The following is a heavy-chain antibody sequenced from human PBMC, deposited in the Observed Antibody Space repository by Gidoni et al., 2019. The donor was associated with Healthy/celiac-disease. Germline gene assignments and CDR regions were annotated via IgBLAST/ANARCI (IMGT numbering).Heavy chain of an antibody. V-gene: IGHV1-18*01. CDR3: ARYCSSTSCYVPLYYFDY. J-gene: IGHJ4*02. CDR2: ISAYNGNT. D-gene: IGHD2-2*01. CDR1: GYTFTSYG. Sequence: QVQLVQSGAEVKKPGASVKVSCQASGYTFTSYGISWVRQAPGQGLEWMGWISAYNGNTNYAQKLQGRVTMTTDTSTSTAYMELRSLRSDDTAVYYCARYCSSTSCYVPLYYFDYWGQGTLVTVSS.